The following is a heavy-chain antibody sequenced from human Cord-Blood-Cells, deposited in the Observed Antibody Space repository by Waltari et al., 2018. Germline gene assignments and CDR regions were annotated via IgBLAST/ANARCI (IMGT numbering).Heavy chain of an antibody. CDR1: GYTFTDHY. Sequence: QLVQSGAEVKYPRATVKLSCKVSGYTFTDHYMHCVHPPPGKGLELMGRVDPEYGETIYAEKFQGRVTITADTSTDTAYMELSSLRSEDTAVYYCATGSGYYYYYYMDVWGKGTTVTVSS. V-gene: IGHV1-69-2*01. CDR3: ATGSGYYYYYYMDV. CDR2: VDPEYGET. J-gene: IGHJ6*03.